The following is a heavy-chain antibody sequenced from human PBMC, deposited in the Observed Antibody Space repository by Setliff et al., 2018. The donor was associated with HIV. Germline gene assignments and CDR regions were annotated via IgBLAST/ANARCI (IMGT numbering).Heavy chain of an antibody. CDR2: IFDSGTT. J-gene: IGHJ4*02. V-gene: IGHV4-59*08. Sequence: LYLTCTVSGGSITSYYWNWIRQSPGKGLEWIGYIFDSGTTKYNPSVTSRVTISVDASKSQFFLQLISVTAADTAVYYCARQGGYNSPLMVWGQGELVTVSS. CDR1: GGSITSYY. CDR3: ARQGGYNSPLMV. D-gene: IGHD3-10*01.